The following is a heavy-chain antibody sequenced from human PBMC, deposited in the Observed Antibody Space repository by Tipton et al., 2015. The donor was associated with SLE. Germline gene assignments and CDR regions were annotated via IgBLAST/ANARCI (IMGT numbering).Heavy chain of an antibody. Sequence: LRLSCAVYGGSFSGYYWSWIRQPPGKGLEWIGSIYYSGSTNYNPSLKSRVTISVDTSKNQFSLKLSSVTAADTAVYYCAREGGSSGFSYYFDYWGQGTLVTVSS. CDR3: AREGGSSGFSYYFDY. J-gene: IGHJ4*02. D-gene: IGHD6-19*01. CDR2: IYYSGST. V-gene: IGHV4-34*11. CDR1: GGSFSGYY.